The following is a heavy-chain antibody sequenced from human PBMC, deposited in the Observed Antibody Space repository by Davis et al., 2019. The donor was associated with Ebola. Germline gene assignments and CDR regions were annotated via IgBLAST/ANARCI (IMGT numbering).Heavy chain of an antibody. Sequence: SETLSLTCTVSGGSISSYYWSWIRQPPGKGLEWIGYIYYSGSTNYNPSLKSRVTISVDTSKNQFSLKLSSVTAADTAVYYCARLDVGYCSSTSCYPNYYYYYAMDVWGQGTTVTVSS. CDR1: GGSISSYY. D-gene: IGHD2-2*01. J-gene: IGHJ6*02. CDR3: ARLDVGYCSSTSCYPNYYYYYAMDV. V-gene: IGHV4-59*01. CDR2: IYYSGST.